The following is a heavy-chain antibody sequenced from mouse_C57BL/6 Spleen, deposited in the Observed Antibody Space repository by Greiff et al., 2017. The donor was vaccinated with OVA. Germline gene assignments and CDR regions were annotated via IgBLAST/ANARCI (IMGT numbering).Heavy chain of an antibody. CDR3: ARDCDALFDY. J-gene: IGHJ2*01. CDR1: GFTFSDYG. D-gene: IGHD2-13*01. Sequence: EVMLVESGGGLVKPGGSLKLSCAASGFTFSDYGMHWVRQAPEKGLEWVSYISSGSSTIYYADTVKGRFTISRDNAKNTLFLQMTSLRSEDTAMYYCARDCDALFDYWGQGTTLTVSS. V-gene: IGHV5-17*01. CDR2: ISSGSSTI.